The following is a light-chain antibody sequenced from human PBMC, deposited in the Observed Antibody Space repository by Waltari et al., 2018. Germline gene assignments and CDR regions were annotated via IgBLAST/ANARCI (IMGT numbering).Light chain of an antibody. CDR3: QAWDSSSDVV. Sequence: SYELTQPPSVSVSPGQTASIPCSGDKLGDKYACWYQQKPGQSPVLVIHQDTKRPSGIPERFSGSNSGSTATLTISGTQAMDEADYYCQAWDSSSDVVFGGGTELTVL. CDR2: QDT. V-gene: IGLV3-1*01. CDR1: KLGDKY. J-gene: IGLJ2*01.